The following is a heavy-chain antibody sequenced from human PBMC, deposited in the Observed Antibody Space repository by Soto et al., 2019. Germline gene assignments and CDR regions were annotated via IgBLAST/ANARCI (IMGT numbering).Heavy chain of an antibody. V-gene: IGHV3-43*01. CDR2: ISWDGGST. CDR1: GFTFDDYT. CDR3: AKDMRPNSSSWYVGSGMDV. J-gene: IGHJ6*02. D-gene: IGHD6-13*01. Sequence: PGGSLRLSCAASGFTFDDYTMHWVRQAPGKGLEWVSLISWDGGSTYYADSVKGRFTISRDNSKNSLYLQMNSLRTEDTALYYCAKDMRPNSSSWYVGSGMDVWGQGTTVTVSS.